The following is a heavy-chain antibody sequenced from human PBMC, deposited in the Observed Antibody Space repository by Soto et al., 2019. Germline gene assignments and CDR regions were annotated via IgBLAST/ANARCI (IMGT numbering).Heavy chain of an antibody. D-gene: IGHD1-1*01. CDR2: IIPILGIA. J-gene: IGHJ4*02. CDR1: GGTFSSYT. CDR3: APSRRGTGTDGDY. Sequence: QVQLVQSGAEVKKPGSSVKVSCKASGGTFSSYTISWVRQAPGQGLEWMGRIIPILGIANYAQKFQGRVTITADKSTSTAYIELSSLRSEDTAVYYCAPSRRGTGTDGDYWGQGTLVTVSS. V-gene: IGHV1-69*02.